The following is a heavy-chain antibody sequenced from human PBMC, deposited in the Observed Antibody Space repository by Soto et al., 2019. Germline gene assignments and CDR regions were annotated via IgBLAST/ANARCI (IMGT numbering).Heavy chain of an antibody. Sequence: SETLSLTCAVYGGSFSGYYWSWIRQPPGKGLEWIGEINHSGSTNYNPSLKSRVTISVDTSKNQFSLKLSSVTAADTAVYYCARSPMGLLFRYYFDYWGQGTLVTVSS. V-gene: IGHV4-34*01. J-gene: IGHJ4*02. D-gene: IGHD2-21*02. CDR3: ARSPMGLLFRYYFDY. CDR1: GGSFSGYY. CDR2: INHSGST.